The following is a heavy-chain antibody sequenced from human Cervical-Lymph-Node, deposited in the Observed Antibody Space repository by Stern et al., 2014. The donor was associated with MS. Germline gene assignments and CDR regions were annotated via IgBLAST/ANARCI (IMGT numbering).Heavy chain of an antibody. Sequence: QMQLVQSGPEVKKPGTSAKVSCKASGFTFTSSAVQWVRQARGQRLEWIGWLVVGSGTTNYAQKFQERVTITRDMSTSTAYMELSSLRSEDTAVYYCAAEPMYYSDSVGAFDIWGQGTMVTVSS. D-gene: IGHD3-22*01. CDR3: AAEPMYYSDSVGAFDI. CDR2: LVVGSGTT. CDR1: GFTFTSSA. J-gene: IGHJ3*02. V-gene: IGHV1-58*01.